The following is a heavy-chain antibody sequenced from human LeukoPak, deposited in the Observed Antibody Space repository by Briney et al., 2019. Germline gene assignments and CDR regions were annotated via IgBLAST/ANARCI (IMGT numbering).Heavy chain of an antibody. J-gene: IGHJ3*02. Sequence: PGGSLRLSCATSGFTFSSYAMSWVRQAPGKGLEWVSGISGSGGITYYADSVKGRFTISRDISKNTLYLQMNSLRAEDTALYHCAKANDYGGNSIDAFDIWGQGTMVTVSS. CDR2: ISGSGGIT. V-gene: IGHV3-23*01. CDR1: GFTFSSYA. CDR3: AKANDYGGNSIDAFDI. D-gene: IGHD4-23*01.